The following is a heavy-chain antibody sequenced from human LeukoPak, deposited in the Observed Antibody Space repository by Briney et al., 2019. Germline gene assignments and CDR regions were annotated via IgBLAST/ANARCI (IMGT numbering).Heavy chain of an antibody. J-gene: IGHJ3*02. CDR3: AGRYGGYWASDI. Sequence: GGSLRLSCAASGFTLSHYWMHWVRQAPGKGLVWVSRINSDGSSTSYADSVKGRFTIPRDNAKNTLYLQMNSLRVEDTAVYYCAGRYGGYWASDIWGQGTMVTVSS. CDR1: GFTLSHYW. V-gene: IGHV3-74*01. D-gene: IGHD2-21*01. CDR2: INSDGSST.